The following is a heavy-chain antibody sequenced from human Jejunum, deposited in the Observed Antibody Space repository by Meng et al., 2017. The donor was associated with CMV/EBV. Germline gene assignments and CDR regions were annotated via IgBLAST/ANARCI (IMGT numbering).Heavy chain of an antibody. CDR2: IKPNSGDT. Sequence: SCKTSGYFFSDHFVHWVRQAPGQGLEWMGWIKPNSGDTNYAQNFQGRVTMTSDSSFNTAYMELSRLTSDDTAVYYCARDHAWGADYWGQGTLVTVSS. V-gene: IGHV1-2*02. CDR1: GYFFSDHF. J-gene: IGHJ4*02. CDR3: ARDHAWGADY. D-gene: IGHD7-27*01.